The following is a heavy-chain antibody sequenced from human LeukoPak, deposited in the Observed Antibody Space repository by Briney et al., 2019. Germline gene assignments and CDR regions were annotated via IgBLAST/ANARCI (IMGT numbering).Heavy chain of an antibody. Sequence: KAGGSLRLSCAASGFTFSSYSMNWVRQALGKGPEWVSSISSSSSYIYYADSVKGRFTISRDKAKNSLYLQMNSLRAEDTAVYYCARATVTTSQLPDYSGQGTLVTVYS. D-gene: IGHD4-17*01. CDR2: ISSSSSYI. CDR3: ARATVTTSQLPDY. J-gene: IGHJ4*02. CDR1: GFTFSSYS. V-gene: IGHV3-21*01.